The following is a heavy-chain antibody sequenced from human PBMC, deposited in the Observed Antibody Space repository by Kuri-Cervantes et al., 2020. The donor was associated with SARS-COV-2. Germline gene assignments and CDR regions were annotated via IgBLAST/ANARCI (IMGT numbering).Heavy chain of an antibody. D-gene: IGHD4-17*01. Sequence: ASVKVSCKASGYTLTSYGISWVRQAPGQGLEWMGWISAYNGNINYAQKLQGRVTMTTDTSTSTAYMELRSLRSDDTAVYYCARDNEYGPLGYFDLWGRGTLVTVSS. CDR1: GYTLTSYG. CDR3: ARDNEYGPLGYFDL. V-gene: IGHV1-18*01. J-gene: IGHJ2*01. CDR2: ISAYNGNI.